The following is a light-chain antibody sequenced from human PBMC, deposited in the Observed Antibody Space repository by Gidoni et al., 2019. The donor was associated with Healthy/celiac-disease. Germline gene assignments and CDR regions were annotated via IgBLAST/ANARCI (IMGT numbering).Light chain of an antibody. CDR2: DAS. CDR1: QDISNY. V-gene: IGKV1-33*01. Sequence: DIQMPQYPSSLSASVGDRVTITCQASQDISNYLNWYQQKPGKAPKLLIYDASNLETGVPSRFSGSGSGTDFTFTISSLQPEDIATYFCQQYDNLPRTFGPGTKVDIK. J-gene: IGKJ3*01. CDR3: QQYDNLPRT.